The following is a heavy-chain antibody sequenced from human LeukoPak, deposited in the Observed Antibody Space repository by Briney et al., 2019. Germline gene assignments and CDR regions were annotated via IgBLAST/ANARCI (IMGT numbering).Heavy chain of an antibody. D-gene: IGHD3-10*01. J-gene: IGHJ1*01. CDR2: INPNSGGT. CDR3: AREAPYYYGSGSYPYFQH. CDR1: GYTFTGYC. Sequence: GASVKVSCKASGYTFTGYCMHWVRQAPGQGLEWMGWINPNSGGTNYAQKFQGWVTMTRDTSISTAYMELSRLRSDDTAVYYCAREAPYYYGSGSYPYFQHWGQGTLVTVSS. V-gene: IGHV1-2*04.